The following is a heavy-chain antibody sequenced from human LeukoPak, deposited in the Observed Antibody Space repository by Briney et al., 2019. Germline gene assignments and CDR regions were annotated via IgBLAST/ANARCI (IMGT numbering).Heavy chain of an antibody. J-gene: IGHJ3*02. D-gene: IGHD5-24*01. Sequence: SVKVSCKASGGTFSSYAISWVRQAPGQGLEWMGRIIPIFGIANYAQKFQGRVTITADKSTSTAYMELSSLRSEDTAVYYCARVGRDGYTNAFDIWGQGTMVTASS. CDR3: ARVGRDGYTNAFDI. V-gene: IGHV1-69*04. CDR2: IIPIFGIA. CDR1: GGTFSSYA.